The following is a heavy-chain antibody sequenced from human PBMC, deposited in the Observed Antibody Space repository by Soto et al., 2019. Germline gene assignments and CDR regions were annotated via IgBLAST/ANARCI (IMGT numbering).Heavy chain of an antibody. CDR2: IYYSGST. V-gene: IGHV4-39*01. J-gene: IGHJ6*02. CDR3: ARDSMYQLLTPSVGYGMDV. CDR1: GGSISSSSYY. D-gene: IGHD2-2*01. Sequence: SETLSLTCTVSGGSISSSSYYWGWIRQPPGKGLEWIGSIYYSGSTYYNPSLKGRVTISVDTSKNQFSLKLSSVTAADTAVYYCARDSMYQLLTPSVGYGMDVWGQGTTVTVSS.